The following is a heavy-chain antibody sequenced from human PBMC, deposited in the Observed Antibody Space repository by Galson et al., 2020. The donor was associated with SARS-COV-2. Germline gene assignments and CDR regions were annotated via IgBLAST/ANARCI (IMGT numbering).Heavy chain of an antibody. V-gene: IGHV4-39*01. Sequence: SETLSLTCTVSGGSISSSSYYWGWIRQPPGKGLEWIGSIYYSRSTYYNPSIKSRVTISVDTSKNQFSLKLSPVTAEDTAVYYCARQRVYCSSTSCYENWFDPWGQGTLVTVSS. J-gene: IGHJ5*02. D-gene: IGHD2-2*01. CDR3: ARQRVYCSSTSCYENWFDP. CDR2: IYYSRST. CDR1: GGSISSSSYY.